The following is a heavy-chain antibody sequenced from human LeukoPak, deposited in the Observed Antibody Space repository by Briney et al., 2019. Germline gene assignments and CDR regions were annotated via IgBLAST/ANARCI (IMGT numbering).Heavy chain of an antibody. D-gene: IGHD3-22*01. CDR2: ISAYNGNT. CDR3: ARRAFYDSSYSFNY. CDR1: GYTFTSYG. Sequence: GASVKVSCKASGYTFTSYGISWVRQAPGQGLEWMGWISAYNGNTNYAQKLQGRVTMTTDTSTSTAYMELRSLRSDDTAVYYCARRAFYDSSYSFNYWGQGTLVTVSS. J-gene: IGHJ4*02. V-gene: IGHV1-18*01.